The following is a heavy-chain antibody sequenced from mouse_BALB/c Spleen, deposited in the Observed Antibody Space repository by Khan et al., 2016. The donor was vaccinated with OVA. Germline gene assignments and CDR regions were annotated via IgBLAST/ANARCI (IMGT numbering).Heavy chain of an antibody. Sequence: VQLKQSGAELVKPGASVTLSCTASGFNIKDTYLHWVNQRPEQGLEWVGRIDPENGYVKFDPKFKGKATITADTSSSTVYLQLSSLTSEDTAVYYCARITYYDGSYWGQGTLVTVS. CDR3: ARITYYDGSY. J-gene: IGHJ3*01. V-gene: IGHV14-3*02. CDR1: GFNIKDTY. CDR2: IDPENGYV. D-gene: IGHD1-1*01.